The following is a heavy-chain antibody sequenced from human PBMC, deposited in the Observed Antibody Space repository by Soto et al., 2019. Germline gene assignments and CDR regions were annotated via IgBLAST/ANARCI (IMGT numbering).Heavy chain of an antibody. Sequence: QVQLQESGPGLVKPSQTLSLTCTVSGGSISSGGYYWSWIRQHPGKGLEWIGYIYYSGSTYYNPSLKSRVTISVDTSKNQFSLKLSSVTAADTAVYYCARDTGIRAYYYNGMDVWGQGTTVTVSS. J-gene: IGHJ6*02. V-gene: IGHV4-31*03. CDR2: IYYSGST. CDR3: ARDTGIRAYYYNGMDV. CDR1: GGSISSGGYY. D-gene: IGHD3-10*01.